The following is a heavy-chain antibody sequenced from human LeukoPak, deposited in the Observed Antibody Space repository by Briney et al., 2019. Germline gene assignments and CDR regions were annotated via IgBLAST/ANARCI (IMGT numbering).Heavy chain of an antibody. CDR1: GLTFSIHW. J-gene: IGHJ4*02. CDR3: ARSGPNDVQIKTRTYDY. CDR2: IKQDGSEK. D-gene: IGHD1-1*01. Sequence: GGSLRLSCAASGLTFSIHWMTWVRQAPGKGLEWVANIKQDGSEKYHVESAQGRFIISRDNARASLYLQMNRLRLEDTAVYYCARSGPNDVQIKTRTYDYWGQGTLVIVSS. V-gene: IGHV3-7*01.